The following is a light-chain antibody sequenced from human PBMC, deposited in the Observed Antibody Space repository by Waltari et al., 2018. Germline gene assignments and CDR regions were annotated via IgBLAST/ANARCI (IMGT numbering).Light chain of an antibody. Sequence: EIVLTQFPASLSVSPGERATLSCRASQSVSSYLAWYQQKPGQAPRLLIYDASNRATGIPARFSGSGSGTDFTLTISSLEPEDFAVYYCQQRYNWPPLTFGGGTKVEIK. CDR3: QQRYNWPPLT. V-gene: IGKV3-11*01. CDR2: DAS. J-gene: IGKJ4*01. CDR1: QSVSSY.